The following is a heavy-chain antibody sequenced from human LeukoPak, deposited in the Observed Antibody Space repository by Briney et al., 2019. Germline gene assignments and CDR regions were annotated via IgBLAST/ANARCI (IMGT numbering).Heavy chain of an antibody. V-gene: IGHV3-48*02. CDR2: ISSSGTTI. J-gene: IGHJ4*02. CDR1: GFTFSSYS. Sequence: GRSLRLSCAASGFTFSSYSMNWVRQPPGKGLEWVSYISSSGTTIYYADSVKGRFTISRDNAKNSLYLQMNSLRDEDTAVYYCARVWGLAVAGGEIEYWGQGTLVTVSS. CDR3: ARVWGLAVAGGEIEY. D-gene: IGHD6-13*01.